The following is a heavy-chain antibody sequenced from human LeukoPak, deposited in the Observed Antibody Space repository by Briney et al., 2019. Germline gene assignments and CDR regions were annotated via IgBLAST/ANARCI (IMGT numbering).Heavy chain of an antibody. J-gene: IGHJ1*01. CDR2: MNPNSGNT. V-gene: IGHV1-8*02. CDR3: ARGSTGSGSYCAEYFQH. Sequence: ASVKVSCKASGYTFTGYYMHWVRQAPGQGLEWMGRMNPNSGNTGYAQKFQGRVTMTRNTSISTAYMELSSLRSEDTAVYYCARGSTGSGSYCAEYFQHWGQGTLVTVSS. D-gene: IGHD3-10*01. CDR1: GYTFTGYY.